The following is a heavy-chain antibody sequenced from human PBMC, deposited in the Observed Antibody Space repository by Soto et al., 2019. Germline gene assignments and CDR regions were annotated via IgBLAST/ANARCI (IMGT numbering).Heavy chain of an antibody. D-gene: IGHD3-16*02. J-gene: IGHJ4*02. CDR3: ARDIRLAELSSPRSWSANYYFDC. CDR2: INPNSGGT. Sequence: ASVKVSCKASGYTFTGYYMHWVRQAPGQGLEWMGWINPNSGGTNYAQKFQGRVTMTRDTSISTAYMELSRLRSDDTAVYYCARDIRLAELSSPRSWSANYYFDCWGQGTLVTVSS. CDR1: GYTFTGYY. V-gene: IGHV1-2*02.